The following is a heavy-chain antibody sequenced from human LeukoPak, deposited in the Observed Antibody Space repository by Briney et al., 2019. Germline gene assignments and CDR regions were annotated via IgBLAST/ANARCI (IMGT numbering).Heavy chain of an antibody. Sequence: GASVKVSCKVSGYTLTELSMHWVRQAPGQGLEWMGWINPNSGGTNYAQKFQGWVTMTRDTSISTAYMELSRLRSDDTAVYYCARAGSVGYGSGSYFDYWGQGTLVTVSS. J-gene: IGHJ4*02. D-gene: IGHD3-10*01. V-gene: IGHV1-2*04. CDR2: INPNSGGT. CDR3: ARAGSVGYGSGSYFDY. CDR1: GYTLTELS.